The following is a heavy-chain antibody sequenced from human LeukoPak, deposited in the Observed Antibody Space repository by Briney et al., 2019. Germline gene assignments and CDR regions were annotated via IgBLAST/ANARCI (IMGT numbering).Heavy chain of an antibody. D-gene: IGHD3-22*01. CDR2: IIPILGIA. CDR1: GGTFSSYA. J-gene: IGHJ3*02. Sequence: SVRVSCKASGGTFSSYAISWVRQAPGQGLEWMGRIIPILGIANYAQKFQGRVTITADKSTSTAYMELSSLRSEDTAVYYCASEIYYYDSSGYLDHDAFDIWGQGTMVTVSS. V-gene: IGHV1-69*04. CDR3: ASEIYYYDSSGYLDHDAFDI.